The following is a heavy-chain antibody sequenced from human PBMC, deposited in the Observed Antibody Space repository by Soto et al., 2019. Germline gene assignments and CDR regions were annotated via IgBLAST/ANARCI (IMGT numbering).Heavy chain of an antibody. J-gene: IGHJ4*02. CDR1: GFTFSSYE. D-gene: IGHD3-10*01. CDR3: ARELRFVAVDY. V-gene: IGHV3-48*03. CDR2: ISSSGSTI. Sequence: EVQLVESGGGLVQPGGSLRLSCAASGFTFSSYEMNWVRQAPGKGLVRVSYISSSGSTIYYADSVKGRFTISRDNAKNSRYRRLNRLSVEDTAVYYCARELRFVAVDYWGQGTLVTVSS.